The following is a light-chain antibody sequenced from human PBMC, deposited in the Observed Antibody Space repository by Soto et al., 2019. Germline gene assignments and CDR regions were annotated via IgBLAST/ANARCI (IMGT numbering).Light chain of an antibody. J-gene: IGKJ1*01. V-gene: IGKV3-20*01. CDR2: GAS. CDR1: QSVSSSY. CDR3: QQYGSSRTT. Sequence: EIVLTQSPGTLSLSPGERATLSCRASQSVSSSYLAWYQQKPGQAPRLLIYGASSRATGIPDRFSGSGSGTDFTLTISRLEPEHFAVYYCQQYGSSRTTFGQGTKVDIK.